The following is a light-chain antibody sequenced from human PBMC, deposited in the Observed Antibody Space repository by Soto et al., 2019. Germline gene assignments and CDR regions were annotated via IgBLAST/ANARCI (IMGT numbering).Light chain of an antibody. CDR2: DAS. Sequence: IQMTQSPSSLSASVGDRVTITCQSSQDITNYLIWYQQKPGKAPKLLIYDASSLGTGVSSRFSVSGCGTHFPLTISIHRPEDIATYYCQQFDCVPCTFGQGTKLAMK. CDR1: QDITNY. CDR3: QQFDCVPCT. V-gene: IGKV1-33*01. J-gene: IGKJ2*02.